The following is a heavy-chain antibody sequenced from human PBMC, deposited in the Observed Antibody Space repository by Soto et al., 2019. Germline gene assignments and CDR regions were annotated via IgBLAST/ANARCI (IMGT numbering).Heavy chain of an antibody. CDR2: IYYSGST. J-gene: IGHJ2*01. Sequence: PTGKGLEWLGSIYYSGSTYYNPSLKSRVTISVDTSKNRFSLKLSSVTAADTVLYFQARDGIRAVLSVTDFRRNRSSDL. V-gene: IGHV4-39*02. CDR3: ARDGIRAVLSVTDFRRNRSSDL. D-gene: IGHD2-2*01.